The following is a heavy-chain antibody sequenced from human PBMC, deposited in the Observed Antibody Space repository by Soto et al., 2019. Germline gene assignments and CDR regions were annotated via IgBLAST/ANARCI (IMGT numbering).Heavy chain of an antibody. Sequence: GRSLRLSCAAAGFTFSSLGMHWVRQAPGKGLVWVSRINSDGSSTSYADSVKGRFTISRDNAKNTLYLQMNSLRAEDTAVYYCATTNSGSYPFDYWGQGTLVTVSS. CDR1: GFTFSSLG. J-gene: IGHJ4*02. V-gene: IGHV3-74*01. D-gene: IGHD1-26*01. CDR2: INSDGSST. CDR3: ATTNSGSYPFDY.